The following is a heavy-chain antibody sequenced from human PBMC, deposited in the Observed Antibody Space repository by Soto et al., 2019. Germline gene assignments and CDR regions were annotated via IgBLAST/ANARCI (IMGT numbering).Heavy chain of an antibody. CDR2: ISSSSSYI. CDR1: GFTFSSYS. Sequence: EVQLVESGGGLVKPGGSLRLSCAASGFTFSSYSMNWVRQAPGKGLEWVSSISSSSSYIYYADSVKGRFTISRDNAKNSLYLQMNSLRAEDTAVYYCARDTLGVPVMDVWGQGTTVTVSS. V-gene: IGHV3-21*01. CDR3: ARDTLGVPVMDV. J-gene: IGHJ6*02. D-gene: IGHD3-10*01.